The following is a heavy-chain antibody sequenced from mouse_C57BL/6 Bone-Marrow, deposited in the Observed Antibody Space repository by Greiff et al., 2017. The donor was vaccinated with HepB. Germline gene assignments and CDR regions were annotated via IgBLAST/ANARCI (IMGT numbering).Heavy chain of an antibody. CDR1: GFTFSSYG. V-gene: IGHV5-6*01. Sequence: EVKLMESGGDLVKPGGSLKLSCAASGFTFSSYGMSWVRQTPDKRLEWVATISSGGSYTYYPDSVKGRFTISRDNAKNTLYLQMSSLKSEDTAMYDCAQWVYWYFDVWGTGTTVTVSS. CDR3: AQWVYWYFDV. J-gene: IGHJ1*03. CDR2: ISSGGSYT.